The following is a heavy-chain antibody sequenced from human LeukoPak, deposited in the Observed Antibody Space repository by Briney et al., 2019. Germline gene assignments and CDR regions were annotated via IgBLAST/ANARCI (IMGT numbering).Heavy chain of an antibody. CDR2: ISSSGSTI. CDR1: GFTFSSYE. D-gene: IGHD6-19*01. CDR3: ARGQQQRPYDY. J-gene: IGHJ4*02. V-gene: IGHV3-48*03. Sequence: PGGSLRLSCPASGFTFSSYEMNWVRQAPGKGLEWVSYISSSGSTIYYADSVKGRFTISRDNAKNSLYLQMNSLRAEDTAVYFCARGQQQRPYDYWGQGTLVTVSS.